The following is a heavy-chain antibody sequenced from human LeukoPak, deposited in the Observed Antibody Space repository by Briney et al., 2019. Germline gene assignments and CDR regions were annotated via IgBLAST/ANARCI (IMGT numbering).Heavy chain of an antibody. Sequence: GGSLRLSCAASGFTVSTNYMTWIRQAPGKGLEWVSSISSGSSYIYYTDSVKGRFTISRDNAKNSLYLQMNSLRAEDTAVYYCASFGDCSSTSCFSFDFWGQGTLVTVSS. J-gene: IGHJ4*02. D-gene: IGHD2-2*01. CDR2: ISSGSSYI. V-gene: IGHV3-21*01. CDR3: ASFGDCSSTSCFSFDF. CDR1: GFTVSTNY.